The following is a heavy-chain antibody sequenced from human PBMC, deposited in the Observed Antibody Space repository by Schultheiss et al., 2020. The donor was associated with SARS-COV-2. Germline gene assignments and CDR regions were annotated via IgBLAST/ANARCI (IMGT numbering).Heavy chain of an antibody. CDR2: IFANDEK. CDR1: GFSLTNDRMG. CDR3: GHSERAYSWPVVY. D-gene: IGHD4-11*01. V-gene: IGHV2-26*01. Sequence: SGPTLVKPTETLTLTCTVSGFSLTNDRMGVSWIRQPPGKPLEWLAHIFANDEKFYSTSLRGRLTITKDTSKNQVVLTMANMDPVDTATYYCGHSERAYSWPVVYWGQGTLVTVSS. J-gene: IGHJ4*02.